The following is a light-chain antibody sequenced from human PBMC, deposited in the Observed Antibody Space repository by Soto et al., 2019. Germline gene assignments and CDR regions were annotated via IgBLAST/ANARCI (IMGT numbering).Light chain of an antibody. V-gene: IGKV3-20*01. Sequence: EVVLTQSPGTLSLSPGERATLSCRASENVSNNYLAWYQQKPGQAPRLLIFGSSDRAAGIPDRFSGSGSGTDFTLTISTLEPEDFAVYYCQQYGRSPPYTFGQGTKLEIK. J-gene: IGKJ2*01. CDR3: QQYGRSPPYT. CDR2: GSS. CDR1: ENVSNNY.